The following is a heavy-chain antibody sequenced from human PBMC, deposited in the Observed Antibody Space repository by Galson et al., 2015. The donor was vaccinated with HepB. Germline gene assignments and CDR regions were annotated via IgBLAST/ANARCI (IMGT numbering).Heavy chain of an antibody. CDR3: SQVGTTSGWFENFAS. CDR1: GFTFSSYA. V-gene: IGHV3-23*01. Sequence: SLRLSCAASGFTFSSYAMSWVRQAPGKGLEWVSTASPNGGGTYYADSVKGRFTISKDNSKNTLSLQMNSLRAEDTAVYYCSQVGTTSGWFENFASWGQGTLVTVSS. D-gene: IGHD6-19*01. CDR2: ASPNGGGT. J-gene: IGHJ4*02.